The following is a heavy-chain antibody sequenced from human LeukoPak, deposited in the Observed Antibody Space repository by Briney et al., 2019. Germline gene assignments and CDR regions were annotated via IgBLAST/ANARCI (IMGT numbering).Heavy chain of an antibody. CDR3: ARDHAYYDTSGYYDY. CDR1: GGSISSYY. CDR2: ISYSGST. V-gene: IGHV4-59*01. J-gene: IGHJ4*02. D-gene: IGHD3-22*01. Sequence: SETLSLTCTVSGGSISSYYWSWIRQPPGKGLEWIGYISYSGSTNYNPSLKSRVTISVDTSKNQFSLKLSSVTAADTAVYYCARDHAYYDTSGYYDYWGQGTLVTVSS.